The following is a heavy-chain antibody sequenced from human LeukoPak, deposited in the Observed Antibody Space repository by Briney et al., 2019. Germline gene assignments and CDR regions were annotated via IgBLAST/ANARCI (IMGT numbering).Heavy chain of an antibody. CDR1: GYSISSGYY. J-gene: IGHJ4*02. CDR3: ARGKRKQWLGLAPTFDY. D-gene: IGHD6-19*01. Sequence: SETLSLTCSVSGYSISSGYYWGWIRQPPGKGLEWIGSIYHSGNTHSNASLKSRVTMSVDTSKNQFSLKLSSVTAADTAVYYCARGKRKQWLGLAPTFDYWGQGTLVTVSS. CDR2: IYHSGNT. V-gene: IGHV4-38-2*02.